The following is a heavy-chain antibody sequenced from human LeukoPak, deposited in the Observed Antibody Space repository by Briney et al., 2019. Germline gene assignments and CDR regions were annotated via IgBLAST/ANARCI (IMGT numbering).Heavy chain of an antibody. V-gene: IGHV3-13*04. D-gene: IGHD2-21*02. Sequence: HPGGPLTLFCTASVFTFSIYHMLWARRFTGKAVECGSDIGTSDDTFYSASVKGRFTISREDAKSSLYLQMNSLRAGDTAIYYCARSKAHCNGDCSLDYWGQGTLVTVSS. J-gene: IGHJ4*02. CDR3: ARSKAHCNGDCSLDY. CDR2: IGTSDDT. CDR1: VFTFSIYH.